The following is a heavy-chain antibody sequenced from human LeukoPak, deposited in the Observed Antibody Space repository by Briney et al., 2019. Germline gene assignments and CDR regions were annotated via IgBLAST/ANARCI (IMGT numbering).Heavy chain of an antibody. J-gene: IGHJ4*02. V-gene: IGHV4-30-4*08. D-gene: IGHD1-26*01. Sequence: SETLSLTCTVSGGSISSDDYYWTWIRQSPGKGLEWIGYIYHSGNTNYNPFLKSRATISIETSKNQFSLKLRFVTAADTAVYYCARESLGATTGFDYWGRGTLVTVSS. CDR1: GGSISSDDYY. CDR3: ARESLGATTGFDY. CDR2: IYHSGNT.